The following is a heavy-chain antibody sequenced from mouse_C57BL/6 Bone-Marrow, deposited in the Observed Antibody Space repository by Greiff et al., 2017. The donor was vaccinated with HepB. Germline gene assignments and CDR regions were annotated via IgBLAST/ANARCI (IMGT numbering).Heavy chain of an antibody. D-gene: IGHD1-1*01. V-gene: IGHV1-5*01. CDR3: TRPITTVVVPRFAY. Sequence: EVQLQQSGTVLARPGASVKMSCKTSGYTFTSYWMHWVKQRPGQGLEWIGAIYPGNSDTSYNQKFKGKAKLTAVTSASTAYMELSSLTNEDSAVYYCTRPITTVVVPRFAYWGQGTLVTVSA. CDR2: IYPGNSDT. J-gene: IGHJ3*01. CDR1: GYTFTSYW.